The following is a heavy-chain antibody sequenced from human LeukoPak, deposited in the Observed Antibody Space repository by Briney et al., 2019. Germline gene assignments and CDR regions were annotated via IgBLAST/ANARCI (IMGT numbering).Heavy chain of an antibody. Sequence: GGSLRLSCAASGFTFSSYWMHWVRQAPGKGLVWVSRINSDGSSTSYADSVKGRFTISRDNSKNTLYLQMNSLRAEDTAVYYCARDSSSWYFAFDIWGQGTMVTVSS. CDR1: GFTFSSYW. D-gene: IGHD6-13*01. CDR2: INSDGSST. J-gene: IGHJ3*02. CDR3: ARDSSSWYFAFDI. V-gene: IGHV3-74*01.